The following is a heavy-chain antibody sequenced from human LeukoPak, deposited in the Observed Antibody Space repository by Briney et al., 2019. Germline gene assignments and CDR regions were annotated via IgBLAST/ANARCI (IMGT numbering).Heavy chain of an antibody. D-gene: IGHD6-19*01. V-gene: IGHV3-23*01. CDR3: AKTTTGYSSGRYPGWPVDY. CDR2: IFGRGGSA. J-gene: IGHJ4*02. CDR1: GFAFNSYA. Sequence: GGSLRLACTASGFAFNSYAMYWVRQAPGKGLEWVSGIFGRGGSAHYADSVKGRFTISRDNSKNTVYLQMNSLRAEDTAVYSCAKTTTGYSSGRYPGWPVDYWGQGALVTVSS.